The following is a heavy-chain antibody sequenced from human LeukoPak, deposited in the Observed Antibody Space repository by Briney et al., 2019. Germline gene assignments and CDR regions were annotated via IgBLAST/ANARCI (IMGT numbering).Heavy chain of an antibody. CDR3: ARDNYDSSGYYYNFDS. D-gene: IGHD3-22*01. Sequence: RGSLRLSFAAPGFTFSSYWMHWVRQAPGMGVVLVSRWCSDGSSTSFADSVKGRFTISRDNARNTLYLRMSSLRAEDTAVYYCARDNYDSSGYYYNFDSWGQGTLVTDSS. V-gene: IGHV3-74*01. CDR1: GFTFSSYW. CDR2: WCSDGSST. J-gene: IGHJ4*02.